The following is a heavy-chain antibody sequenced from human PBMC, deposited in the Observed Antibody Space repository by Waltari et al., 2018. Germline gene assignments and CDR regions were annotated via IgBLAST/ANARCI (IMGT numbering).Heavy chain of an antibody. CDR1: GGTFSSYP. D-gene: IGHD2-21*02. CDR2: IIPIRGIA. V-gene: IGHV1-69*04. Sequence: QVQLVQSGAEVKKPGSSVKVSCKASGGTFSSYPISWVRPAPGQGLEWMGRIIPIRGIANYAQKCQGRVTMTADKSTSTAYMELSSLRSEDTAVYYCARETQVTGLDYWGQGTLVTVSS. CDR3: ARETQVTGLDY. J-gene: IGHJ4*02.